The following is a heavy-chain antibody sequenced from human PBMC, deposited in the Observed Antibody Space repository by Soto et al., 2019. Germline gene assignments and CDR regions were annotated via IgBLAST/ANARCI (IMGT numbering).Heavy chain of an antibody. V-gene: IGHV4-59*01. CDR3: ARRYGSAFDI. J-gene: IGHJ3*02. D-gene: IGHD4-17*01. CDR1: GGSIRSYY. CDR2: IYYSGST. Sequence: QVQLQESGPGLVKPSETLSLTCTVTGGSIRSYYWSWIRQPPGKGLEWIGYIYYSGSTNYNPSLKSRVTIAVDTSKNQFSLKLSSVTAADTAVYYCARRYGSAFDIWGQWTVVTVSS.